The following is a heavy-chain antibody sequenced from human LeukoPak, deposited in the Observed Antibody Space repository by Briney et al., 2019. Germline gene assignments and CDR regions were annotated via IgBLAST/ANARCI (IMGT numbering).Heavy chain of an antibody. J-gene: IGHJ4*02. D-gene: IGHD3-9*01. CDR2: IYSGGST. Sequence: TGGSLRLSCAASGFTVSSNYMSWVRQAPGKGLEWVSVIYSGGSTYYADSVKGRFTISRDNSKNTLYLQMNSLRAEDTAVYYCARDSPTYYDILTGYHGYWGQGTLVTVSS. V-gene: IGHV3-66*01. CDR3: ARDSPTYYDILTGYHGY. CDR1: GFTVSSNY.